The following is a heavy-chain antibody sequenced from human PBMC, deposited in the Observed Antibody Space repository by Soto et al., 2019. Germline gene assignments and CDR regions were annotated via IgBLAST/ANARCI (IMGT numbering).Heavy chain of an antibody. J-gene: IGHJ5*02. CDR3: AREVRAAAGRNWFDP. CDR1: GYTFTSYG. V-gene: IGHV1-18*01. CDR2: ISAYNGNT. Sequence: VASVKVSCKASGYTFTSYGISWVRQAPGQGLEWMGWISAYNGNTNYAQKLQGRVTMTTDTSTSTAYMELRSLRSDDTAVYYCAREVRAAAGRNWFDPWGQGTLVTVSS. D-gene: IGHD6-13*01.